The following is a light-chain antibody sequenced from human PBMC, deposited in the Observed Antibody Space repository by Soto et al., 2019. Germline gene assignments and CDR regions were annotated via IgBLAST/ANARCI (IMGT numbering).Light chain of an antibody. Sequence: EIVLTQSPATLSLSPGERATLSCRASQSVSSYLAWYQQKPGQAPRLLIYDASNRATGIPARFSGSGSGTDFTLTISSLEPEDFAVYYCQQRSNWPLGFGQGTKVDIK. CDR2: DAS. J-gene: IGKJ1*01. CDR1: QSVSSY. V-gene: IGKV3-11*01. CDR3: QQRSNWPLG.